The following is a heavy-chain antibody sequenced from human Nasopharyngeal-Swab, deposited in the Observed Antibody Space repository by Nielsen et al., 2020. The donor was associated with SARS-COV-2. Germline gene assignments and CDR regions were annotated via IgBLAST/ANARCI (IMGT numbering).Heavy chain of an antibody. Sequence: ASVKVSCKASGYTFTSYGISWVRQAPGQGLEWMGWISAYHGNTNYAQKLQGRVTMTTDTSTSTAYMELRGLRSDDTAVYYCAGYDILTGSMDVWGQGTTVTVSS. CDR3: AGYDILTGSMDV. V-gene: IGHV1-18*01. CDR2: ISAYHGNT. J-gene: IGHJ6*02. CDR1: GYTFTSYG. D-gene: IGHD3-9*01.